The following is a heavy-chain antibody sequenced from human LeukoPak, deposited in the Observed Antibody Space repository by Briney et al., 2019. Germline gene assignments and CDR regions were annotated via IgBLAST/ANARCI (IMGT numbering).Heavy chain of an antibody. CDR3: ARDGGLVVPAAMSGLFDY. J-gene: IGHJ4*01. Sequence: SVKVSCKASGGTFSSYAISWVRQAPGQGLEWMGGIIPIFGTANYAQKIQGRVTITADESTSTAYMELSSLRSEDTAVYYCARDGGLVVPAAMSGLFDYWGQEPWSPSPQ. CDR2: IIPIFGTA. D-gene: IGHD2-2*01. CDR1: GGTFSSYA. V-gene: IGHV1-69*13.